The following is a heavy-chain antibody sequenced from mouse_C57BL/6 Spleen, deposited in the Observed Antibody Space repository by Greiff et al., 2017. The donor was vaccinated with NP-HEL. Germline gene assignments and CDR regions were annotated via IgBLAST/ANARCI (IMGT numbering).Heavy chain of an antibody. V-gene: IGHV1-55*01. CDR1: GYTFTSYW. CDR3: ARPLLDSSGYNYAMDY. CDR2: IYPGSGST. J-gene: IGHJ4*01. D-gene: IGHD3-2*02. Sequence: QVQLKQPGAELVKPGASVKMSCKASGYTFTSYWITWVKQRPGQGLEWIGDIYPGSGSTNYNEKFKSKATLTVDTSSSTAYMQLSSLTSEDSAVYYCARPLLDSSGYNYAMDYWGQGTSVTVSS.